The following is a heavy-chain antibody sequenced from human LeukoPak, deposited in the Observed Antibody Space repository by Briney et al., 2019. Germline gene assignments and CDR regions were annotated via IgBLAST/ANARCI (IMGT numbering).Heavy chain of an antibody. D-gene: IGHD2-15*01. Sequence: GGSLRLSCAASGFTVSNNCMSWVRQAPGKGLEWVSVIYSGGSTYYADSVKGRFTISRDNSKNTLYLQMNNLRAEDTAVYYCARGKCSGGSCYNDYWGQGTLVTVSS. CDR1: GFTVSNNC. CDR2: IYSGGST. J-gene: IGHJ4*02. V-gene: IGHV3-66*01. CDR3: ARGKCSGGSCYNDY.